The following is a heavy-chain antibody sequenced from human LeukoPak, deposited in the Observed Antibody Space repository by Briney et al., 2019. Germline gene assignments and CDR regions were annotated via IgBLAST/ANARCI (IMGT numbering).Heavy chain of an antibody. CDR2: VNGDGSST. Sequence: GGSLTLPCAASGLNFSRNWMHWVRQAPRKGLVWVSRVNGDGSSTRYAESVKGRFTISRDNAKNTLYLQMNSLRAEDTAVYYCAREYYYGVDVWGQGTTVTVSS. V-gene: IGHV3-74*01. CDR3: AREYYYGVDV. CDR1: GLNFSRNW. J-gene: IGHJ6*02.